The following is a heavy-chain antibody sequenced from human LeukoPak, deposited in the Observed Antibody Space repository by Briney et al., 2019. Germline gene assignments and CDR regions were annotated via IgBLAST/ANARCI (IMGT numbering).Heavy chain of an antibody. D-gene: IGHD1-26*01. J-gene: IGHJ4*02. Sequence: RPGESLKISCKGSRYSFTSYWIGWVRQMPGKSLEWMGIIYPGDSDTSYSPSFQGQVTISADKSISTAYLQWSSLKASDTAMYYCARVGGVGATQWPFDYWGQGTLVTVSS. CDR1: RYSFTSYW. V-gene: IGHV5-51*01. CDR3: ARVGGVGATQWPFDY. CDR2: IYPGDSDT.